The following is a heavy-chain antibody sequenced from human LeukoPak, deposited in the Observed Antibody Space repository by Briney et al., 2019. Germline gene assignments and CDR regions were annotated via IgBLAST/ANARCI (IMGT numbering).Heavy chain of an antibody. V-gene: IGHV3-30*02. CDR1: GFTFSSYG. J-gene: IGHJ3*02. CDR3: ARERITMVRGVIKGASDAFDI. D-gene: IGHD3-10*01. CDR2: IRYDGSNK. Sequence: GGSLRLSCAASGFTFSSYGMHWVRQAPGKGLEWVAFIRYDGSNKYYADSVKGRFTISRDNSKNTLYLQMNSLRAEDTAVYYCARERITMVRGVIKGASDAFDIWGQGTMVTVSS.